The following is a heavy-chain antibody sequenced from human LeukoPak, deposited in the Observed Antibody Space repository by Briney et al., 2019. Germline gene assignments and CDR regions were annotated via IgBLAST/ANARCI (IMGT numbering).Heavy chain of an antibody. Sequence: PGGSLRLSCAASGFTFSSYAMSWVRQAPGKGLGWVSAISGSGGSTYYADSVKGRFTISRDNSKNTLYLQMNSLRAEDTAVYYCAKYSGSSWVSEYFQHWGQGTLVTVSS. CDR3: AKYSGSSWVSEYFQH. CDR2: ISGSGGST. D-gene: IGHD6-13*01. CDR1: GFTFSSYA. J-gene: IGHJ1*01. V-gene: IGHV3-23*01.